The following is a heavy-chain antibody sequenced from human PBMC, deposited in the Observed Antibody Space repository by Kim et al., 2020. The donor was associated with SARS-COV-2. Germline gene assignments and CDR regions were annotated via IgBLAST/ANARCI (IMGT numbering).Heavy chain of an antibody. D-gene: IGHD1-26*01. CDR2: ISSSSSYT. J-gene: IGHJ3*02. CDR3: ARDFEFGGELLRRLVAFDI. CDR1: GFTFSDYY. Sequence: GGSLRLSCAASGFTFSDYYMSWIRQAPGKGLEWVSYISSSSSYTNYADSVKGRFTISRDNAKNSLYLQMNSLRAEDTAVYYCARDFEFGGELLRRLVAFDIWGQGTMVTVSS. V-gene: IGHV3-11*06.